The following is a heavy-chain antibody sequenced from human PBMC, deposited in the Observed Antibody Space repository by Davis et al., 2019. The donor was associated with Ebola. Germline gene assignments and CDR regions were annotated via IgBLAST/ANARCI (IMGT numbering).Heavy chain of an antibody. D-gene: IGHD2-21*01. CDR3: ARGGVAYSDLDY. Sequence: AASVKVSCKTSGYTFNSYGISWVRQAPGQGLEWMGWISAYDGHSSYAQKFQGRITMTTDTSTNTAYMELRSLRSDDTALYFCARGGVAYSDLDYWGQGTTVTVSS. J-gene: IGHJ4*02. CDR1: GYTFNSYG. CDR2: ISAYDGHS. V-gene: IGHV1-18*01.